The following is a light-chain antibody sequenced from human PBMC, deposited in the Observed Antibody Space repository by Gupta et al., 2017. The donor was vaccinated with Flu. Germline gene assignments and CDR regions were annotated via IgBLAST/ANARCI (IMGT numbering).Light chain of an antibody. CDR3: QQRSNWPAPT. V-gene: IGKV3-11*01. CDR2: DAS. Sequence: ATLSLSPGESATLSCRASQSVSSYLAWYQQKPGQAPRLLIYDASNRATGIPARFSGSGSGTDFTLTISSLEPEDFAVYYCQQRSNWPAPTFGGGTKVEIK. CDR1: QSVSSY. J-gene: IGKJ4*01.